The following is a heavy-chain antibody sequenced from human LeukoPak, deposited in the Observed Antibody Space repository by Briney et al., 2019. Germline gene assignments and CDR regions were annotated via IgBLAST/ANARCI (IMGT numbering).Heavy chain of an antibody. V-gene: IGHV3-21*01. CDR2: ISTSRSYI. J-gene: IGHJ5*02. CDR3: ARKKGIAAAGTLWFDP. D-gene: IGHD6-13*01. CDR1: GFTYSHNG. Sequence: GGSLRLSCVASGFTYSHNGMHWVRQAPGKGLEWVSSISTSRSYIYYADSVKGRFTISRDNAKNSLYLQMNSLRAEDTAVYYCARKKGIAAAGTLWFDPWGQGTLVTVSS.